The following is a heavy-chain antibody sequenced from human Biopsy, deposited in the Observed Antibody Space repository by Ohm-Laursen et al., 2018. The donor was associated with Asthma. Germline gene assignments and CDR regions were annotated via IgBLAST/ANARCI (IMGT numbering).Heavy chain of an antibody. V-gene: IGHV1-2*06. CDR1: GYTFIGYH. CDR3: ARGQKSPGDRWFDP. J-gene: IGHJ5*02. D-gene: IGHD7-27*01. Sequence: ASVKVSCKTSGYTFIGYHIHWVRQVPGQGLEWMGRINPNSGGTNYAQKFQGRVTMTSDTSISTAYMELSRLRSGDTALYYCARGQKSPGDRWFDPWGQGTLVTVSS. CDR2: INPNSGGT.